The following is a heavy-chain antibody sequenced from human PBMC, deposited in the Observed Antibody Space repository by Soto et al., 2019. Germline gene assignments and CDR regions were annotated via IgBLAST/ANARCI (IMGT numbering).Heavy chain of an antibody. J-gene: IGHJ6*02. D-gene: IGHD3-10*01. CDR3: AREGYYSGSGTYSPPRYYGMDV. Sequence: QVQLVQSGVEVKKAGASVKVSCKASGYTFSSYGISWARQAPGQGLEWMGWISDYNGNTHYAQKFQGRLIMTTDTSTMIAYMELRGLRSDDTAAYFCAREGYYSGSGTYSPPRYYGMDVCGQGTTVTVSS. V-gene: IGHV1-18*01. CDR1: GYTFSSYG. CDR2: ISDYNGNT.